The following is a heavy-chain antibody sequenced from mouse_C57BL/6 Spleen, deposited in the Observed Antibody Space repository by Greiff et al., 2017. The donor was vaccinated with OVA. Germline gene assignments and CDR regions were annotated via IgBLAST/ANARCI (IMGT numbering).Heavy chain of an antibody. V-gene: IGHV5-15*01. CDR1: GFTFSDYG. CDR3: ARQDYYGSSHWYFDV. D-gene: IGHD1-1*01. J-gene: IGHJ1*03. CDR2: ISNLAYSI. Sequence: EVQLVESGGGLVQPGGSLKLSCAASGFTFSDYGMAWVRQAPRKGPEWVAFISNLAYSIYYADTVTGRFTLSRENAKNTLYLEMSRLRSEDTAMYYGARQDYYGSSHWYFDVWGTGTTVTVSS.